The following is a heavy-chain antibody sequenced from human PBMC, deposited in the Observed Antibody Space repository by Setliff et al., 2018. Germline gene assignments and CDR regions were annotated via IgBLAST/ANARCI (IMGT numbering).Heavy chain of an antibody. Sequence: ASVKVSCKDSGYTFSTYGISWVRQAPGQGLEWMGWISAYNGNTNYAQRFQGRVTMTTDTSTSTAYMELSRLTSEDTAVYYCALEYSNSSPTVYYYMDVWGKGTTVTVSS. J-gene: IGHJ6*03. V-gene: IGHV1-18*01. CDR2: ISAYNGNT. CDR1: GYTFSTYG. CDR3: ALEYSNSSPTVYYYMDV. D-gene: IGHD6-6*01.